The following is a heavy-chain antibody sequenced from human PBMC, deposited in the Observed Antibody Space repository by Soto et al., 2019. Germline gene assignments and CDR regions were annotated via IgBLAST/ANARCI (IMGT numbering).Heavy chain of an antibody. D-gene: IGHD1-26*01. Sequence: ASVKVSCKASGYTFTGYYMHWVRQAPGQGLEWMGWINPNSGGTNYAQKFQGWVTMTRDTSISTAYMELSRLRSDDTAVYCCARGGGYSGSFNWFDPWGQGTLVTVSS. V-gene: IGHV1-2*04. CDR3: ARGGGYSGSFNWFDP. CDR1: GYTFTGYY. CDR2: INPNSGGT. J-gene: IGHJ5*02.